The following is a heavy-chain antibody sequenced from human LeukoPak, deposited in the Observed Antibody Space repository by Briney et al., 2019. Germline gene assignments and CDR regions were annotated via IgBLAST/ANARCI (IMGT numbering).Heavy chain of an antibody. CDR1: GFTFSSYS. D-gene: IGHD3-16*02. Sequence: PGGSLRLSCAASGFTFSSYSMNWVRQAPGKGLEWVSYISSSSSTIYYADSVKGRFTISRDNAKNSLYLQMNSLRAEDTAVYYCARAYDYVWGSYRPFDYWGQGTLVTVSS. CDR3: ARAYDYVWGSYRPFDY. J-gene: IGHJ4*02. CDR2: ISSSSSTI. V-gene: IGHV3-48*01.